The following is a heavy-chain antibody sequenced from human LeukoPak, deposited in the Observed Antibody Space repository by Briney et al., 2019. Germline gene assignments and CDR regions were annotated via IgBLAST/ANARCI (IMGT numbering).Heavy chain of an antibody. CDR2: INHSGST. CDR1: GGSFSGYY. Sequence: SETLSLTCAVYGGSFSGYYWSWIRQPPGKGLEWIGEINHSGSTNYNPSLESRVTISVDTSKNQFSLKLSSVTAADTAVYYCARGGGITGTTRGAFDIWGQGTMVTVSS. J-gene: IGHJ3*02. V-gene: IGHV4-34*01. CDR3: ARGGGITGTTRGAFDI. D-gene: IGHD1-20*01.